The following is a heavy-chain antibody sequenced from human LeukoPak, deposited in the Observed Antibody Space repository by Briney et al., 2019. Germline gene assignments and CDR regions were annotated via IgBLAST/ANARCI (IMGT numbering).Heavy chain of an antibody. CDR3: ARAIVVSPYNWFDP. V-gene: IGHV4-59*12. D-gene: IGHD2-2*01. CDR2: IYYSGST. J-gene: IGHJ5*02. CDR1: GGSISSYY. Sequence: SETLSLTCTVSGGSISSYYWSWIRQPPGKGLEWIGYIYYSGSTNYNPSLKSRVTMSVDTSKNQFSLKLSSVTAADTAVYYCARAIVVSPYNWFDPWGQGTLVTVSS.